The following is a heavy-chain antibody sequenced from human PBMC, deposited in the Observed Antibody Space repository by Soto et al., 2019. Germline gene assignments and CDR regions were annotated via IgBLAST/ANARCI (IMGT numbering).Heavy chain of an antibody. CDR3: ARQPTNLADYFDY. J-gene: IGHJ4*02. CDR1: GGSISSSSYY. V-gene: IGHV4-39*01. Sequence: SETLSLTCTVSGGSISSSSYYWGWIRQPPGKGLEWIGNIYYTGSTYYNPSLKSRVTISVDTSKNQFSLKLSSVTAADTAVYFCARQPTNLADYFDYWGQGTPVTVSS. D-gene: IGHD5-12*01. CDR2: IYYTGST.